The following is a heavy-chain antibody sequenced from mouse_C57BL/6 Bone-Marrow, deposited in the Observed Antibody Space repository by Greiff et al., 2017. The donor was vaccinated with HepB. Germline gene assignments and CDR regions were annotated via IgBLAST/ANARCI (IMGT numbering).Heavy chain of an antibody. CDR1: GFSLTSYG. CDR3: AIPLFRYYAMDY. D-gene: IGHD6-1*01. V-gene: IGHV2-5*01. Sequence: VQGVESGPGLVQPSQRLSITCTVSGFSLTSYGVHWVRQSPGKGLEWLGVIWRGGSTDYNAAFMSRLSITKDNSKSQVFFKMNSLQADDTAIYYCAIPLFRYYAMDYWGQGTSVTVSS. CDR2: IWRGGST. J-gene: IGHJ4*01.